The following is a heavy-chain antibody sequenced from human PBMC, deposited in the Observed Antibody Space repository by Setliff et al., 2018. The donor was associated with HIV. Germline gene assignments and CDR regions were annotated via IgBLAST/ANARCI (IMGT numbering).Heavy chain of an antibody. D-gene: IGHD6-19*01. J-gene: IGHJ6*03. CDR1: GGSFSGYY. Sequence: SETLSLTCAVYGGSFSGYYWTWIRQPPGKGLEWIGEITHSGSTNYNPSLETRVTISVDTSKNQFSLRLSSVTAADTAVYYWAKGVAGLQYYYYYMDVWGKGTTVTVSS. V-gene: IGHV4-34*01. CDR2: ITHSGST. CDR3: AKGVAGLQYYYYYMDV.